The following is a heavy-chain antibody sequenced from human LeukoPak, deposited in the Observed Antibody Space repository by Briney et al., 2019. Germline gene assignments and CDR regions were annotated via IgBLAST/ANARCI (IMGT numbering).Heavy chain of an antibody. Sequence: PGGSLRLSCAASEFTFSSYEMNWVRQAPGKGLEWVAVISYDGSNKYYADSVKGRFTISRDNSKNTLYLQMNSLRAEDTAVYYCAKTRGDGYYWTADAFDIWGQGTMVTVSS. D-gene: IGHD3-22*01. CDR2: ISYDGSNK. V-gene: IGHV3-30*18. J-gene: IGHJ3*02. CDR3: AKTRGDGYYWTADAFDI. CDR1: EFTFSSYE.